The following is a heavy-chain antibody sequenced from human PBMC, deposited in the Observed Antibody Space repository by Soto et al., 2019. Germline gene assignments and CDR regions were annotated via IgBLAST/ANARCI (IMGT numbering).Heavy chain of an antibody. D-gene: IGHD3-10*01. V-gene: IGHV4-4*02. J-gene: IGHJ4*02. Sequence: PSETLSLTCAVSGDSISSMNWWRLDRQPPGKGLEWIGEIHHSGSTNYNPSLMSRVTISVDKSKNQFSLKVTSVAAADTAVYYCARYDYGSGDDYNIDYWGQGTLVTVS. CDR2: IHHSGST. CDR1: GDSISSMNW. CDR3: ARYDYGSGDDYNIDY.